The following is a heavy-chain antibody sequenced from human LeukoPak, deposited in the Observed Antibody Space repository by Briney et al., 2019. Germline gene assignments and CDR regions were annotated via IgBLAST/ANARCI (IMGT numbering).Heavy chain of an antibody. CDR1: GGSFSGYY. CDR2: INHSGST. CDR3: ARFRIGYCSSTSCYSGFDP. V-gene: IGHV4-34*01. J-gene: IGHJ5*02. Sequence: SETLSLTCAVYGGSFSGYYWGWLRQPPGKGREWIGEINHSGSTNYNPSLKSRVTISVDTSKNQFSLKLSSVTAADTAVYYCARFRIGYCSSTSCYSGFDPWGQGTLVTVSS. D-gene: IGHD2-2*02.